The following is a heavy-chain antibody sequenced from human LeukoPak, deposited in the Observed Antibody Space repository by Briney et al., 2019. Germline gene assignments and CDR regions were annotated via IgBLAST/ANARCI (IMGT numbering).Heavy chain of an antibody. D-gene: IGHD3-3*01. CDR3: ARPAFLERQGAFDI. CDR1: GGSISSSRYY. J-gene: IGHJ3*02. Sequence: SETLSLTCTVSGGSISSSRYYWGWIRQPPGKGLEWIGSIYYSGSTYYNPSLKSRVTISVDTSKNQFSLKLSSVTAADTAVYYCARPAFLERQGAFDIWGQGTMVTVSS. V-gene: IGHV4-39*01. CDR2: IYYSGST.